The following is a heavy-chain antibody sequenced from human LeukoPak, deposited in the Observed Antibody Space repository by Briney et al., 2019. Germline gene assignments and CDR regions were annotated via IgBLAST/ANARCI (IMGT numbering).Heavy chain of an antibody. Sequence: GRSLRLSCATSGFTFSTYGMHWVRQAPGKGLEWVTIISYDGTNKCCADSVKGRFTISRDNSKNTLDLQMDSLRAEDTAVYYCAKDLAPHRDGSHHGADAWGQGTLVTVSS. J-gene: IGHJ5*02. CDR2: ISYDGTNK. CDR3: AKDLAPHRDGSHHGADA. CDR1: GFTFSTYG. D-gene: IGHD5-24*01. V-gene: IGHV3-30*18.